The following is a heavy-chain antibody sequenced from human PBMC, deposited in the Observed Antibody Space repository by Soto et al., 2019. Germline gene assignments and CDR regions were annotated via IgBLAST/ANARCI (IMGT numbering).Heavy chain of an antibody. D-gene: IGHD5-12*01. V-gene: IGHV1-3*01. CDR3: ARAPMGYVQTEVFQH. Sequence: GTPAKLTSKDSRDRLTSYSRRWVHQATGQRLEWMGRINAGNGNTKYSQKFQGRVTITRDTSASTAYMELSSLRSEDTAVYYCARAPMGYVQTEVFQHRGKGTLVTVSS. CDR2: INAGNGNT. CDR1: RDRLTSYS. J-gene: IGHJ1*01.